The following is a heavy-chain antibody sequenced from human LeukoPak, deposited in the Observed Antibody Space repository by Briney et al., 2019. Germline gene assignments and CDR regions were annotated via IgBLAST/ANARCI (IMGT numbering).Heavy chain of an antibody. CDR1: RFTFSNYA. Sequence: GGSLRLSCAASRFTFSNYAMNWVRQAPRKGLEWISYISSTSSPIYYADSVKGRFTISRDNAKNSLYLQMNSLRAEDTAVYYCARGSGVGSSRFFDSWGQGTLVTVSS. CDR2: ISSTSSPI. CDR3: ARGSGVGSSRFFDS. V-gene: IGHV3-48*01. D-gene: IGHD3-3*01. J-gene: IGHJ4*02.